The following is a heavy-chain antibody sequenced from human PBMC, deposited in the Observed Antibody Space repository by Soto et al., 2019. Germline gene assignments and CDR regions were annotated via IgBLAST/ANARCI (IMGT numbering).Heavy chain of an antibody. D-gene: IGHD4-17*01. CDR1: GFTFSGSA. J-gene: IGHJ1*01. Sequence: EVQLVASGGGLVQPGGSLKLSCAASGFTFSGSAMHWVRQASGKGLEWVGRIRNKANNYATAYAASVKGRFTISRDDSKNTAYLQMNSLKTEDTALYYCTPFYGDYGAYWGQGTLVTVSS. CDR2: IRNKANNYAT. V-gene: IGHV3-73*01. CDR3: TPFYGDYGAY.